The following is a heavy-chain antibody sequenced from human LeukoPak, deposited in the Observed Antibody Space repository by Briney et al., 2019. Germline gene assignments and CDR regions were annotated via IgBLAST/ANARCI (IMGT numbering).Heavy chain of an antibody. J-gene: IGHJ6*02. V-gene: IGHV4-34*01. D-gene: IGHD3-10*01. CDR1: GGSFSGYY. CDR3: ARESLWFGELFRHYYYYYGMDV. CDR2: INHSGST. Sequence: SETLSLTFSVYGGSFSGYYWSWIRQPPGKGLEWIGEINHSGSTNYNPSLKSRVTISVDTSKNQFSLKLSSVTAADTAVYYCARESLWFGELFRHYYYYYGMDVWGQGTTVTVSS.